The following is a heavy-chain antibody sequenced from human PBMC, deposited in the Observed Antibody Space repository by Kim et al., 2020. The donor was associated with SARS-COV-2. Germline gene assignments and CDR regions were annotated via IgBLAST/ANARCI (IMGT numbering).Heavy chain of an antibody. V-gene: IGHV3-20*03. Sequence: KSRFTISRDNTKNSRYLQMNSLRDEDTALYYCARGRKQWLTYYYYYGMDVWGQGTTVTVSS. J-gene: IGHJ6*02. D-gene: IGHD6-19*01. CDR3: ARGRKQWLTYYYYYGMDV.